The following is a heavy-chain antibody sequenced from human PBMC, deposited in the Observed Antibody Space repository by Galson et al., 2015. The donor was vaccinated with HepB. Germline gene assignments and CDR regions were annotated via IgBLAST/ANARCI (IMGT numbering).Heavy chain of an antibody. CDR3: ARGGGKDAFDI. Sequence: SLRLSCAASGFTFSSYAMNWVRQAPGKGLEWVSYISSSSSTIYYADSVKGRFTISRDNAKNSLYLQMNSLRAEDTAVYYCARGGGKDAFDIWGQGTMVTVSS. CDR1: GFTFSSYA. CDR2: ISSSSSTI. J-gene: IGHJ3*02. D-gene: IGHD4-23*01. V-gene: IGHV3-48*04.